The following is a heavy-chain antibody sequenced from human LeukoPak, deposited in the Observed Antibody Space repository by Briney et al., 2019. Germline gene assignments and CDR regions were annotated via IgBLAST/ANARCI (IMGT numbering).Heavy chain of an antibody. V-gene: IGHV1-2*02. CDR2: INPYSGDT. D-gene: IGHD3-22*01. J-gene: IGHJ4*02. Sequence: ASVKVSCKASGYTFIDYYIHWVRQAPGQGLEWMGWINPYSGDTNYARKFQGRVTMTRDTSISTAYMDLSRLRSDDTAVYYCARARGNTYYYDSRGYSHFDYWGQGTLATVSS. CDR1: GYTFIDYY. CDR3: ARARGNTYYYDSRGYSHFDY.